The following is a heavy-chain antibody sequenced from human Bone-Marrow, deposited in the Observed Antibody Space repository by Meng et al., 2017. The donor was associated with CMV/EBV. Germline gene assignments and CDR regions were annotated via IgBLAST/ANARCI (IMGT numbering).Heavy chain of an antibody. Sequence: GESLKISCAASGFTVSSNYMSWVRQAPGKGLVWVSRINSDGSSTSYADSVKGRFTISRDNAKNTLYLQMNSLRAEDTAVYYCARDSYRVTIFGAAAFFDPWGRGTLVTVFS. J-gene: IGHJ2*01. CDR3: ARDSYRVTIFGAAAFFDP. CDR1: GFTVSSNY. CDR2: INSDGSST. V-gene: IGHV3-74*01. D-gene: IGHD3-3*01.